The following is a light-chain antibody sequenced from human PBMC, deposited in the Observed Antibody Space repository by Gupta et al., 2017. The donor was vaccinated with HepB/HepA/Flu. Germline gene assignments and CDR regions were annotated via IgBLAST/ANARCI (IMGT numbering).Light chain of an antibody. J-gene: IGKJ1*01. CDR2: AAS. CDR1: QSISSY. V-gene: IGKV1-39*01. CDR3: QQYYSTPPST. Sequence: GSVGDRVTITCRASQSISSYLNWYQQKPGKAPKLLIYAASSLQSGVPSRCGLSRSRKDFTLTVSSLQAEDFATYYCQQYYSTPPSTFGQGTKVEIK.